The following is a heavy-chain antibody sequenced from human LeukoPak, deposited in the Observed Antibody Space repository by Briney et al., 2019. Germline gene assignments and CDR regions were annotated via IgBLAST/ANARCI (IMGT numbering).Heavy chain of an antibody. D-gene: IGHD3-10*01. V-gene: IGHV4-39*01. CDR3: ARQKTVDYGAGAHFEY. Sequence: SETLSLTCTVSGGSISSSTYYWGWIRQPPGKGLEWIASIYYSGSTYYNPSLKSRVTISVDTSKNQFSLKLSSVTAADTAVFYCARQKTVDYGAGAHFEYWGQGTLVTVSS. J-gene: IGHJ4*02. CDR1: GGSISSSTYY. CDR2: IYYSGST.